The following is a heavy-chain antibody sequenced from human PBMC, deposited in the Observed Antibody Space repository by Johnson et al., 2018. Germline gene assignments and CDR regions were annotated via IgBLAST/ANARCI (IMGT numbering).Heavy chain of an antibody. D-gene: IGHD1-26*01. CDR3: AKAVGSSDDDMDV. J-gene: IGHJ6*03. CDR2: ISYSGNT. V-gene: IGHV4-59*01. CDR1: GGSITDDY. Sequence: QVQLQESGPGLVKPSESLSLTCTVSGGSITDDYWIWIRQPTGKGLEWIGYISYSGNTKYNPSLDSRVTISVDTSKTQFSLRLSSVNSADTAIYYCAKAVGSSDDDMDVWGIGTTVTVSS.